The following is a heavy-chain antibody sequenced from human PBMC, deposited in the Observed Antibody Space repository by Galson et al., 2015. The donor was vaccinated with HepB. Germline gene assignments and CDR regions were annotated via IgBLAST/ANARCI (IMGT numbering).Heavy chain of an antibody. CDR2: INTNTGNP. D-gene: IGHD2-2*01. J-gene: IGHJ5*02. CDR3: ARDPQGDCSSTSCYEVDWFDP. CDR1: GYTFTSYA. V-gene: IGHV7-4-1*02. Sequence: SVKVSCKASGYTFTSYAMNWVQQAPGQGLEWMGWINTNTGNPTYAQGFTGRFVFSLDTSVSTAYLQISSLKAEDTAVYYCARDPQGDCSSTSCYEVDWFDPWGQGTLVTVSS.